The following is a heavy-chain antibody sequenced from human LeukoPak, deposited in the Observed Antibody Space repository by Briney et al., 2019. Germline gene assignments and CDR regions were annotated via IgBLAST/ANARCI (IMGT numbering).Heavy chain of an antibody. CDR1: GDSVCSNSAA. Sequence: SQTLSLTCAISGDSVCSNSAAWNWIRQSPSRGLEWLVRTYYRSKWYNDYAVSVKSRITINPDTSKNQFSLQLNSVTPEDTAVYYCARDLGYSSGWYPLRYYYYGMDVWGQGTTVTVSS. CDR3: ARDLGYSSGWYPLRYYYYGMDV. D-gene: IGHD6-19*01. CDR2: TYYRSKWYN. J-gene: IGHJ6*02. V-gene: IGHV6-1*01.